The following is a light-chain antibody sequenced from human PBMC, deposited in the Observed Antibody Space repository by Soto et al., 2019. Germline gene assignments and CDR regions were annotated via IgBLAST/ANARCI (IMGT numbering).Light chain of an antibody. CDR2: GAS. V-gene: IGKV3-15*01. Sequence: EIVMTQSPATLSVSPGERATLSCRASQSVSSNLAWYQHRPGQAPRLLIYGASTRATVIPARFSGSGSLTEFTLTISSLQSEDFAVYYCHHYNNWPRTFGQGTKVEIK. CDR1: QSVSSN. CDR3: HHYNNWPRT. J-gene: IGKJ1*01.